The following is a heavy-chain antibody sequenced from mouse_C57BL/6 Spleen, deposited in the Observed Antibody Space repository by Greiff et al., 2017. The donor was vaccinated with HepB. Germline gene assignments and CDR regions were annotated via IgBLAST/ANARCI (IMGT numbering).Heavy chain of an antibody. CDR3: ARGGYYGSSCSFDY. Sequence: VQLQQPGAELVMPGASVKLSCKASGYTFTSYWMHWVKQRPGQGLEWIGEIDPSDSYTNYNQKFKGKSTLTVDKSSSTAYMQLSSLTSEESAVYYCARGGYYGSSCSFDYWGQGTTLTVSS. CDR1: GYTFTSYW. D-gene: IGHD1-1*01. CDR2: IDPSDSYT. V-gene: IGHV1-69*01. J-gene: IGHJ2*01.